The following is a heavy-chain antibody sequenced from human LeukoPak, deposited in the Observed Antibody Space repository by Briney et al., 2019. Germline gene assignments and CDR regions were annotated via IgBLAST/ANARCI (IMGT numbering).Heavy chain of an antibody. CDR3: AKELTRPNRPVAGLNY. V-gene: IGHV3-30*18. CDR2: MSSDGSNT. Sequence: PGGSLRLSCAASGFTFRSYGMHWVRQAPGKGLEWVAIMSSDGSNTYYADSVKGRFIISRDNSKNTLDLQMNSLRPEDTAVYYCAKELTRPNRPVAGLNYWGQGTLVTVSS. CDR1: GFTFRSYG. J-gene: IGHJ4*02. D-gene: IGHD6-19*01.